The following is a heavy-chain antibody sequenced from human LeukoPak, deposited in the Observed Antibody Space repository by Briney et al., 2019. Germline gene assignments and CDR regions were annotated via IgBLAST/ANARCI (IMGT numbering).Heavy chain of an antibody. CDR3: ARGQYCSGGSCYPADYFDY. CDR1: GFTFSNCA. V-gene: IGHV3-23*01. D-gene: IGHD2-15*01. Sequence: PGGSLRLSCAASGFTFSNCAMSWVRQAPGRGLEWSSATSDSGGSTYYADSVKGRFTISRDNSKNTLYLQMDSLRAEDTAVYYCARGQYCSGGSCYPADYFDYWGRGTLVTVSS. CDR2: TSDSGGST. J-gene: IGHJ4*02.